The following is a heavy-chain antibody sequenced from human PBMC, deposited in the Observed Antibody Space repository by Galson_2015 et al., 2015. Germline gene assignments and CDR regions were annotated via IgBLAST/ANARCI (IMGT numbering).Heavy chain of an antibody. CDR1: GGSISSYS. J-gene: IGHJ4*02. CDR3: ARESPLAYCGGDCYSFDY. D-gene: IGHD2-21*02. Sequence: LSLTCTVSGGSISSYSWSWIRRPPGKGLEWIGYIYYSGSTNYNPSLKSRVTISVDTSKNQFSLKLSSVTAADTAVYYCARESPLAYCGGDCYSFDYWGQGTLVTVSS. CDR2: IYYSGST. V-gene: IGHV4-59*01.